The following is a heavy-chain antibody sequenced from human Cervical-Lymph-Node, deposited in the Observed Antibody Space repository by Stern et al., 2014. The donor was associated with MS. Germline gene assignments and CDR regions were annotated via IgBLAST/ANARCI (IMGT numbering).Heavy chain of an antibody. Sequence: QLQLQESGPGLVKPSETLSLTCLISGGSISTYYWSWVRQPPGKGLEWIGYIYYNGNTNYNPSHKSRVAMSVDTSKNQFSLNLGSVTAADTAVYYCARDDGYSGYDSWGQGTLVTVSS. CDR1: GGSISTYY. CDR2: IYYNGNT. J-gene: IGHJ4*02. V-gene: IGHV4-59*01. D-gene: IGHD5-12*01. CDR3: ARDDGYSGYDS.